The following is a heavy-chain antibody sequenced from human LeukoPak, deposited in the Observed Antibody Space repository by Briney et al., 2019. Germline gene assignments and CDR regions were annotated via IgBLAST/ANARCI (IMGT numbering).Heavy chain of an antibody. CDR2: ISKNGDDT. Sequence: GGSLRLSCSASGFTFSDYPMHWVRQTPGKGLEYVSAISKNGDDTYYADSVKGRFTISRDNSKNTLYLQMSSLRTEDAAVYYCAKARGAARTDAFDIWGQGTMVTVSS. V-gene: IGHV3-64D*06. D-gene: IGHD6-6*01. CDR1: GFTFSDYP. CDR3: AKARGAARTDAFDI. J-gene: IGHJ3*02.